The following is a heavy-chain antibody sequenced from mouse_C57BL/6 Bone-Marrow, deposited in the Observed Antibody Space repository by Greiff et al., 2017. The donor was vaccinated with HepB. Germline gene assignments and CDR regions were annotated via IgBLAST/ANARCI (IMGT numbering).Heavy chain of an antibody. CDR3: ARPGRGSSWSYWYFDV. J-gene: IGHJ1*03. CDR1: GYTFTTYP. CDR2: FHPYNDDT. Sequence: QVQLQQSGAELVKPGASVKMSCKASGYTFTTYPIEWMKQNHGKSLEWIGNFHPYNDDTKYNEKFKGKATLTVEKSSSTVYLELSRLTSDDSAFYYCARPGRGSSWSYWYFDVWGTGTTVTVSS. V-gene: IGHV1-47*01. D-gene: IGHD1-1*01.